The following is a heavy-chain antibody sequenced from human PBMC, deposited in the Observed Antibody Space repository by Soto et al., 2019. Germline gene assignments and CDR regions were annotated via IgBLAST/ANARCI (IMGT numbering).Heavy chain of an antibody. V-gene: IGHV4-31*03. Sequence: SETLSLTCTVSGGYISSGGHYCRWIRQHPGKGLEWIGYIYYSGSTYYNPSLKSRVTISVDTSKNQFSLKLSSVTAADTAVYYCAREGRYFDWSRDAFDIWGQGTMVTVSS. CDR1: GGYISSGGHY. D-gene: IGHD3-9*01. CDR3: AREGRYFDWSRDAFDI. CDR2: IYYSGST. J-gene: IGHJ3*02.